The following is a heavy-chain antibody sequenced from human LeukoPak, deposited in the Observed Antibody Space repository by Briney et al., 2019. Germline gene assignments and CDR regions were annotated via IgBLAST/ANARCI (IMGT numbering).Heavy chain of an antibody. Sequence: SETLSLTCAVYGGSFSGYYWSWIRQPPGKGLEWIGEINHSGSTNYNPSLKSRVTISVDTSKNQFSLKLSSVTAADTAVYYCARGNYEYVWGGIDYWGQGTLVTVSS. CDR3: ARGNYEYVWGGIDY. CDR2: INHSGST. J-gene: IGHJ4*02. D-gene: IGHD3-16*01. CDR1: GGSFSGYY. V-gene: IGHV4-34*01.